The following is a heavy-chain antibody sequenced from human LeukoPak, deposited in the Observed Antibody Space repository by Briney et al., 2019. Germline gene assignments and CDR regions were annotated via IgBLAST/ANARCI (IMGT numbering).Heavy chain of an antibody. CDR2: ISDSGGST. V-gene: IGHV3-64D*09. D-gene: IGHD2-15*01. Sequence: GGSLRLSCSASGFPFSSYAMEWVRQAPGKGLEYVSAISDSGGSTYYADSVKGRFTISRDNSKNTLYLQMSSLRAEDTAVYFCVRGYSFGPCGMDVWGQGTTVTVSS. CDR3: VRGYSFGPCGMDV. J-gene: IGHJ6*02. CDR1: GFPFSSYA.